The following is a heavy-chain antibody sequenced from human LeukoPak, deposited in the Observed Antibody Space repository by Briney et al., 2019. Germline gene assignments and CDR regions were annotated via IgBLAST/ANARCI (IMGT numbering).Heavy chain of an antibody. V-gene: IGHV4-39*02. Sequence: SETLSLTCTVSGGSISSSSYYWGWIRQPPGKGLEWIGSIYYSGSTYYNPSLKSRVTISVDTSKNQFSLKLSSVTAADTAVYYCARDHGYNANYYFYYMDVWGKGTTVTVSS. J-gene: IGHJ6*03. CDR3: ARDHGYNANYYFYYMDV. CDR1: GGSISSSSYY. D-gene: IGHD5-24*01. CDR2: IYYSGST.